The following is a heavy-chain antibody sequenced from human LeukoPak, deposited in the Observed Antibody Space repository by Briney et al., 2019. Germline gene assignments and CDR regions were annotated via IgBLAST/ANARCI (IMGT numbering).Heavy chain of an antibody. V-gene: IGHV3-21*01. CDR1: GFTFSRYS. CDR2: SRSSSSYI. CDR3: ARGRGYSGYDSFDY. J-gene: IGHJ4*02. Sequence: GGSLRLSCAASGFTFSRYSMNWVRQATGKGLEWVSSSRSSSSYIYYADSVKGRFTISRDNAKNSLYLQMNSLRAEDTAVYYCARGRGYSGYDSFDYWGQGTLVTVSS. D-gene: IGHD5-12*01.